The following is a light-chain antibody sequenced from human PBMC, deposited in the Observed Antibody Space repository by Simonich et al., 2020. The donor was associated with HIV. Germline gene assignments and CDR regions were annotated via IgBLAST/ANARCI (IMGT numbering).Light chain of an antibody. J-gene: IGKJ1*01. Sequence: DIQMTQSPSTLSASVGDRVSITCRASKNISKWLAWYQQKPGKAPKLLIYKASSLESGVPSRFSGSGSGTEFTLTISSLQPDDFATYYCQQYNRYWTFGQGTKVEIK. CDR2: KAS. V-gene: IGKV1-5*03. CDR1: KNISKW. CDR3: QQYNRYWT.